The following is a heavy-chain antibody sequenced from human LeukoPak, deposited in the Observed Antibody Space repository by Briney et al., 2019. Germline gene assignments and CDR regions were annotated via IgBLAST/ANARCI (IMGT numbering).Heavy chain of an antibody. CDR1: GGSISSYY. V-gene: IGHV4-59*08. CDR2: IYYSGST. CDR3: ARGSYCSSTSCYSFGIINYFDY. Sequence: KSSETLSLTCTVCGGSISSYYWSWIRQPPGKGLEWIGYIYYSGSTNYNPSLKSRVTISVDTSKNQFSLKLSSVTAADTAVYYCARGSYCSSTSCYSFGIINYFDYWGQGTLVTVSS. D-gene: IGHD2-2*01. J-gene: IGHJ4*02.